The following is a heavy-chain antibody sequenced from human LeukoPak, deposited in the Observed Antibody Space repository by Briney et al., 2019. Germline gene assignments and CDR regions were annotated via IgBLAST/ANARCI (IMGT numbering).Heavy chain of an antibody. J-gene: IGHJ6*03. CDR1: GYSFTSYW. CDR2: IYPGDSDT. D-gene: IGHD2-2*01. V-gene: IGHV5-51*01. Sequence: GESLKISCKGSGYSFTSYWIGWVRQMPGKGLEWMGVIYPGDSDTRYSPSFQGQVTISADKSISTAYLQWSSLKASDTATYYCARPALYCSSTVCPPYMDVWGKGTTVTVSS. CDR3: ARPALYCSSTVCPPYMDV.